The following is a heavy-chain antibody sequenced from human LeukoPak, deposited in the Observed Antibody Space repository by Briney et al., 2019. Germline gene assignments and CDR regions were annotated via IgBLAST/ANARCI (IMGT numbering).Heavy chain of an antibody. CDR2: FDPEDGET. CDR1: GYTLTELS. CDR3: ATDRTLEAPFGY. V-gene: IGHV1-24*01. J-gene: IGHJ4*02. Sequence: ASVKVSCRVSGYTLTELSMHWVRQAPGKGLEWMGGFDPEDGETIYAQKFQGRVTMTEDTSTDTAYMELSSLRSEDMAVYYCATDRTLEAPFGYWGQGTLVTVSS.